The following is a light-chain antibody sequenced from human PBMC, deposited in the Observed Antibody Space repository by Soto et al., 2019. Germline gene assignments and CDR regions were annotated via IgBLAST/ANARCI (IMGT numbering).Light chain of an antibody. CDR1: SSDVGSYDL. Sequence: QSALTQPASVSGSPGQSITISCTGTSSDVGSYDLVSWYQQHPGKAPKLLIYEDNKRPSGVSNHFSGSKSGNTASLTISGLQAEDEADYHCRSYAGSGTYVFGTGTRSPS. CDR3: RSYAGSGTYV. J-gene: IGLJ1*01. V-gene: IGLV2-23*01. CDR2: EDN.